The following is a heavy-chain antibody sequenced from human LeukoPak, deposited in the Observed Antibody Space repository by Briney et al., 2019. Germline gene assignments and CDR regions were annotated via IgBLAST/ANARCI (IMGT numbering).Heavy chain of an antibody. CDR3: ARDRDSSYYFDY. J-gene: IGHJ4*02. Sequence: GGSLRLSCAASGFTFSSYAMHWVRQAPGKGLEWVAVISYDGSNKYYADSVKGRFTISRDNSKNTLYLQMNSLRAEDTAVYYCARDRDSSYYFDYWGQGTLVTVSS. CDR1: GFTFSSYA. D-gene: IGHD6-13*01. CDR2: ISYDGSNK. V-gene: IGHV3-30*01.